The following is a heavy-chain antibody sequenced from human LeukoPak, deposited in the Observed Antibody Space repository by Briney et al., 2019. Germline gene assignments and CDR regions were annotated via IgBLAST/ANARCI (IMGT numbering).Heavy chain of an antibody. CDR3: ARDQSYGDYVFDY. J-gene: IGHJ4*02. CDR1: GFTFSSYW. CDR2: INSDGSSA. D-gene: IGHD4-17*01. V-gene: IGHV3-74*01. Sequence: GGSLRLSCAASGFTFSSYWMHWVRQAPGKGLVWVSRINSDGSSASYADSVKGRFTISRDNAKSTLYLQMNSLRAEDTAVYYCARDQSYGDYVFDYWGQGTLVTVSS.